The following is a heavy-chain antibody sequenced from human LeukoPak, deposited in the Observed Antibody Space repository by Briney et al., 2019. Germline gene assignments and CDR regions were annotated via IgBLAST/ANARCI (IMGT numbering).Heavy chain of an antibody. J-gene: IGHJ6*02. V-gene: IGHV4-59*01. Sequence: SETLSLTCTVSGESISGFYWNWIRQPPGKGLEWIGYIYYSGSTNYNPSLKSRVTISVDTSKNQFSLKLSSVTAADTAVYYCARTFQAPSYGDSDSRTKYPYSMDVWGQGTMVAVSS. CDR1: GESISGFY. CDR3: ARTFQAPSYGDSDSRTKYPYSMDV. D-gene: IGHD4-17*01. CDR2: IYYSGST.